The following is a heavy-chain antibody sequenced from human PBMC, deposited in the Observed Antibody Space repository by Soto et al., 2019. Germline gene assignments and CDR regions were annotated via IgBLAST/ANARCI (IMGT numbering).Heavy chain of an antibody. Sequence: EVQLVESEGGLVQRGGSLRLSCAASGFTFNYYWMHWVRQAPGQGLVWVSHIHSDGSSTTYADSVKGRFTISRDNAKNTLYLQMSSLRDEDTDVYYCARGDKGGFDLWGQGTTVTVSS. CDR3: ARGDKGGFDL. CDR2: IHSDGSST. D-gene: IGHD2-21*02. CDR1: GFTFNYYW. V-gene: IGHV3-74*01. J-gene: IGHJ3*01.